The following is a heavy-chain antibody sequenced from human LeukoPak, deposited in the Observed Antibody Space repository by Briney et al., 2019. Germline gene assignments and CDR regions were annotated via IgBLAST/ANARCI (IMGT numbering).Heavy chain of an antibody. CDR2: ASYGGTT. J-gene: IGHJ6*02. D-gene: IGHD1-26*01. CDR3: ARRGTYSPAGLDV. Sequence: SETLSLTCTVSGDSISSSSYYWGWIRQPPGKGLEWIGSASYGGTTYFNPSLKSRITISVDTSKTHFSLNLYSVTAADTAVYYCARRGTYSPAGLDVWGQGTTVTVSS. V-gene: IGHV4-39*02. CDR1: GDSISSSSYY.